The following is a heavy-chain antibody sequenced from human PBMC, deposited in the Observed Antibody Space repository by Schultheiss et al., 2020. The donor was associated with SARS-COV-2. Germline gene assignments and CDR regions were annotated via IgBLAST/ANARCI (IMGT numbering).Heavy chain of an antibody. CDR1: GFTFDDYA. V-gene: IGHV3-20*04. J-gene: IGHJ4*01. Sequence: GGSLRLSCASSGFTFDDYAMHWVRQAPGKGLEWVSAISGGGGSTYYADSVKGRFTISRDNAKNSLYLQMNSLRAEDTAVYYCARGGYCSSTSCYQTYWGXXXXXXVS. D-gene: IGHD2-2*01. CDR2: ISGGGGST. CDR3: ARGGYCSSTSCYQTY.